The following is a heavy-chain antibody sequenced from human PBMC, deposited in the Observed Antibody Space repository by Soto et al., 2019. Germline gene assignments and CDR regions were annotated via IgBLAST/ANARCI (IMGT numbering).Heavy chain of an antibody. D-gene: IGHD3-22*01. V-gene: IGHV3-49*03. Sequence: GGSLRLSCTASGFTFGDYAMSWFRQAPGKGLEWVGFIRSEAYGGTTEYAASVKGGFTISRDDSKSIAYLQMNSLKTEDTAVYYCSSWYDSSGYYYYYGMDVWGQGTTVTVSS. CDR1: GFTFGDYA. J-gene: IGHJ6*02. CDR3: SSWYDSSGYYYYYGMDV. CDR2: IRSEAYGGTT.